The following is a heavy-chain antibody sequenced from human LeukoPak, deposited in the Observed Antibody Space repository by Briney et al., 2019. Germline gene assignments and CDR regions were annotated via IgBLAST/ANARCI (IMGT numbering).Heavy chain of an antibody. Sequence: PGGSLRLSCAASGFTFSSYGMHWVRQAPGKGLEWVAVISYDGSNKYYADSVKGRFTISRDNSKNTLYLQMNSLRAEDTAVYYCAKESGSYLNYYYYYYMDVWGKGTTVTVSS. D-gene: IGHD1-26*01. CDR3: AKESGSYLNYYYYYYMDV. V-gene: IGHV3-30*18. CDR2: ISYDGSNK. CDR1: GFTFSSYG. J-gene: IGHJ6*03.